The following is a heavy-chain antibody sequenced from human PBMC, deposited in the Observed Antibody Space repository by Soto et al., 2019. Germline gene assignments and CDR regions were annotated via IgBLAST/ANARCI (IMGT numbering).Heavy chain of an antibody. CDR1: GGSISGSSYY. CDR3: ATRRTGYSSSWYYYYGMDV. J-gene: IGHJ6*02. Sequence: SETLSLTCTVSGGSISGSSYYWGWIRHPPGKGLEWIGSIYYSGSTYYNPSLKSRVTISVDTSKNQFSLKLSSVTAADTAVYYCATRRTGYSSSWYYYYGMDVWGQGTTVIVSS. V-gene: IGHV4-39*01. D-gene: IGHD6-13*01. CDR2: IYYSGST.